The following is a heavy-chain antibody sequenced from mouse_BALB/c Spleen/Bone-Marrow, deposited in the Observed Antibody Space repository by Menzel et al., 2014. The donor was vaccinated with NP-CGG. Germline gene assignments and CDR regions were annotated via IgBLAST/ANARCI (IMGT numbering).Heavy chain of an antibody. D-gene: IGHD1-1*01. V-gene: IGHV4-1*02. CDR3: SGLYYCGDFAY. J-gene: IGHJ3*01. CDR2: INPDSSTI. Sequence: VQLQQSGGGLVQPGGSLKLSCAASGFAFSRYWMSWVRQAPGKGLEWIGDINPDSSTINYTPSLKDKFIFTRDNAKNTLCLQMRKVRTEDAAVDYYSGLYYCGDFAYWGQGTLVTVSA. CDR1: GFAFSRYW.